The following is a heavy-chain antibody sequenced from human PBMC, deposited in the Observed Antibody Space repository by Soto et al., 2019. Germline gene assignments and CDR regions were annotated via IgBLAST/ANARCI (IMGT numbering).Heavy chain of an antibody. J-gene: IGHJ4*02. V-gene: IGHV3-30*03. Sequence: QVQLVESGGGVVQPGRSPRLSCAASGFTFSNFGMHWVRQAPGKGREWVAAISSDGGDKYYSHSVKDRFTISRDNSKNTLFLQMNSLRVEDTAVYYCVTGSEVARQELDHWGQGILVTVSS. CDR3: VTGSEVARQELDH. D-gene: IGHD2-15*01. CDR2: ISSDGGDK. CDR1: GFTFSNFG.